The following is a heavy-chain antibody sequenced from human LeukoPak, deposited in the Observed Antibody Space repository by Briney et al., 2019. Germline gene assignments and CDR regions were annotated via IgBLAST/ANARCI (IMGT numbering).Heavy chain of an antibody. CDR3: ARDRDGFRLSGYLGY. CDR2: ISGSGGST. V-gene: IGHV3-23*01. Sequence: PGGSLRLSCAASGFTFSSYAMSWVRQAPGKGLEWVSAISGSGGSTYYADSVRGRFTISRDNSKNTLYLQMNSLRAEDTAVYYCARDRDGFRLSGYLGYWGQEPWSPSPQ. D-gene: IGHD5-12*01. CDR1: GFTFSSYA. J-gene: IGHJ4*01.